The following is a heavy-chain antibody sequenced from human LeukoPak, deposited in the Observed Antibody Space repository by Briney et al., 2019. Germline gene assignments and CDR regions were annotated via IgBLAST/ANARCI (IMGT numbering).Heavy chain of an antibody. CDR1: GFTFSSYA. Sequence: GGSLRLSGAASGFTFSSYAMSWVRQAPGKVLEWVSAISGSGGSTYYADSVKGRFTISRDNSKNTLYLQMNSLRAEDTAVYYCAKDRGYCSGGSCYSGPVWFDPWGQGTLVTVSS. V-gene: IGHV3-23*01. CDR2: ISGSGGST. CDR3: AKDRGYCSGGSCYSGPVWFDP. J-gene: IGHJ5*02. D-gene: IGHD2-15*01.